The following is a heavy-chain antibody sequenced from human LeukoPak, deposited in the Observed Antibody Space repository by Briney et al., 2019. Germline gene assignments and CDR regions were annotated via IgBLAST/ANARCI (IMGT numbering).Heavy chain of an antibody. CDR2: TYHRSKWYT. J-gene: IGHJ4*02. Sequence: SQTLSLTCALSGDSFSSFSDTWNWIRQSPSTGFEWLGMTYHRSKWYTSYAVSVRSRITINPDTTKNQFSLQLSSVTAEDTAVYYCARSYSRSFDYWSQGTLVTVSS. D-gene: IGHD6-6*01. CDR1: GDSFSSFSDT. V-gene: IGHV6-1*01. CDR3: ARSYSRSFDY.